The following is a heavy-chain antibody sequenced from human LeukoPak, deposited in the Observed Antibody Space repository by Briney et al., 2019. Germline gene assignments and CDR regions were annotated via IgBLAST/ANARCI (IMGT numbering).Heavy chain of an antibody. Sequence: SGTLSLTCAVYGGSFSGYYWSWIRQPPGKGLEWIGEINHSGSTNYNPSLKSRVTISVDTSKNQFSLKLSSVTAADTAVYYCARVDTALADEYFQHWGQGTLVTVSS. J-gene: IGHJ1*01. CDR2: INHSGST. V-gene: IGHV4-34*01. CDR3: ARVDTALADEYFQH. D-gene: IGHD5-18*01. CDR1: GGSFSGYY.